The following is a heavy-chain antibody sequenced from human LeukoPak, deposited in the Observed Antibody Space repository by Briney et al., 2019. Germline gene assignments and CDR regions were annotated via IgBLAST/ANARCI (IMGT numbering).Heavy chain of an antibody. CDR3: APYYYGSGTSLGY. D-gene: IGHD3-10*01. CDR1: GFTFSNNW. V-gene: IGHV3-7*01. CDR2: IKKDGSEK. J-gene: IGHJ4*02. Sequence: GGSLRLSCAASGFTFSNNWMSWVRQAPGKGLEWVANIKKDGSEKYYVDSVKGRFTISRDNAQNSVYLQMNSLRVEDTAVYYCAPYYYGSGTSLGYWGQGTLVTVSS.